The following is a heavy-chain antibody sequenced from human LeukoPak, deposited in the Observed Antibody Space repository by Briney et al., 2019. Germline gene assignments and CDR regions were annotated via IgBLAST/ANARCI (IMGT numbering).Heavy chain of an antibody. J-gene: IGHJ6*02. Sequence: GGSLRLSCAASGFTFSSYGMHWVRQAPGKGLEWVAVIWYDGSNKYYADSVKGRFTISRDNSKNTLYLQMNSLRAEDTAVYYCAREYYYYGMDVWGRGTTVTVSS. V-gene: IGHV3-33*01. CDR3: AREYYYYGMDV. CDR1: GFTFSSYG. CDR2: IWYDGSNK.